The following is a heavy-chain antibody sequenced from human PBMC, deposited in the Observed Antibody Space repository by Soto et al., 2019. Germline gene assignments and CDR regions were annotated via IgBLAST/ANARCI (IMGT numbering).Heavy chain of an antibody. V-gene: IGHV3-21*01. CDR2: ISSSSSYI. D-gene: IGHD1-1*01. Sequence: EVQLVESGGGLVKPGGSLRLSCAASGFTFSSYSMNWVRQDPGKGLEWVSSISSSSSYIYYADSVKGRFTISRDNPKNSLYLQMNSLRAEDTAVYYCARDDDGNGLGYWGQGTLVTVSS. CDR3: ARDDDGNGLGY. J-gene: IGHJ4*02. CDR1: GFTFSSYS.